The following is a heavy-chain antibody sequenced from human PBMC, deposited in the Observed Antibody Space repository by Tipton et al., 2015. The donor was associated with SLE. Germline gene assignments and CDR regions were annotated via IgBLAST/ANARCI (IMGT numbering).Heavy chain of an antibody. CDR1: GGSFSGYY. CDR2: INHSGST. D-gene: IGHD3-22*01. J-gene: IGHJ5*02. Sequence: TLSLTCAVYGGSFSGYYWSWIRQPPGKGLEWIGEINHSGSTNYNPSLKSRVTISVDTSKNQFSLKLSSVTAADTAVYYCAKSFGDSSGYSLGPWGQGTLVTVSS. V-gene: IGHV4-34*01. CDR3: AKSFGDSSGYSLGP.